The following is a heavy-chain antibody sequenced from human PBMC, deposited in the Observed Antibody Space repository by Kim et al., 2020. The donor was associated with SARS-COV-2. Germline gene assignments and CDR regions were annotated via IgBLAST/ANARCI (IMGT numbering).Heavy chain of an antibody. CDR3: ARVSRNYYDTKGYYYYYYMDV. CDR1: GYTFTSYG. D-gene: IGHD3-22*01. CDR2: ISAYNGNT. J-gene: IGHJ6*03. Sequence: ASVKVSCKASGYTFTSYGISWVRQAPGQGLEWMGWISAYNGNTNYAQKLQGRVTMTTDTSTSTAYMELRSLRSDDTAVYYCARVSRNYYDTKGYYYYYYMDVWGQGTTVTVSS. V-gene: IGHV1-18*01.